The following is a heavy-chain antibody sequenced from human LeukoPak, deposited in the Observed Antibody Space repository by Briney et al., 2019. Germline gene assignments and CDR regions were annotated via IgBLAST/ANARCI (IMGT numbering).Heavy chain of an antibody. CDR3: AKLSGYNHYYYYMDV. J-gene: IGHJ6*03. D-gene: IGHD5-12*01. V-gene: IGHV3-23*01. CDR1: GFTFSSYA. CDR2: ISGSGGST. Sequence: GGSLRLSCAASGFTFSSYAMSWVRQAPGKGLEWVSAISGSGGSTYYADSVKGRFTISRDNSKNTLYLQMNSLRAEDTAVYYCAKLSGYNHYYYYMDVWGKGTTVTASS.